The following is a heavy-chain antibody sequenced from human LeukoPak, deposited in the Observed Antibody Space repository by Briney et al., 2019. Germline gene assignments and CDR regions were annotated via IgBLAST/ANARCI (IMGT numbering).Heavy chain of an antibody. CDR2: IDPNTGDT. D-gene: IGHD5-18*01. V-gene: IGHV1-2*02. J-gene: IGHJ4*02. CDR1: GYTFTAHY. CDR3: ARVVGQGTAMPSRDYFDY. Sequence: ASVKVSCKTSGYTFTAHYIHWVRQAPGQGLEWMGWIDPNTGDTRNAQRFQGRVTLTRDTSISTAYMEFGRLRSDDTAVYWCARVVGQGTAMPSRDYFDYWGQGALVTVSS.